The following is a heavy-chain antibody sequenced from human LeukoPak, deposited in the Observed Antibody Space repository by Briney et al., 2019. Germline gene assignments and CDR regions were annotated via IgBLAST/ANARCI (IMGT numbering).Heavy chain of an antibody. CDR2: IIPIFGTA. CDR3: ARGIYDYVWGSYRHLLN. J-gene: IGHJ4*02. Sequence: ASVKVSCKASGYTFTSYAMNWVRQAPGQGLEWMGGIIPIFGTANYAQKFQGRVTITADESTSTAYMELSSLRSEDTAVYYCARGIYDYVWGSYRHLLNWGQGTLVTVSS. V-gene: IGHV1-69*13. D-gene: IGHD3-16*02. CDR1: GYTFTSYA.